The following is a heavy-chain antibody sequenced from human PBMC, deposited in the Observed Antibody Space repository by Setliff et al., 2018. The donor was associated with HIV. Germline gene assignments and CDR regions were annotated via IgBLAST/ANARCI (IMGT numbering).Heavy chain of an antibody. CDR1: GYSFTGYW. J-gene: IGHJ4*02. Sequence: ASVKVSCKASGYSFTGYWMHWVRQAPGQGLEWMGRINPHSGGTSYAQKFQGRVSMTRDMSITTAYLELSRLRSDDTAVYYCAKGQGPVDYWGQGTLVTVSS. CDR2: INPHSGGT. V-gene: IGHV1-2*06. CDR3: AKGQGPVDY.